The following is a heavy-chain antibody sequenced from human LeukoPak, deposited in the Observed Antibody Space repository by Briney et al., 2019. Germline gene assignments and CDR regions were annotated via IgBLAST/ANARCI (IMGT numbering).Heavy chain of an antibody. Sequence: GGSLRLSCAASGFTFSSYSLNWVRQAPGKGLEWFSSISSSSSYTYYADSVKARFTISRDNAKNSLFLQMNSLRAEDTAVYYCATDLEVPAAKYFDYWGQGTLVTVSS. CDR3: ATDLEVPAAKYFDY. D-gene: IGHD2-2*01. CDR2: ISSSSSYT. CDR1: GFTFSSYS. V-gene: IGHV3-21*01. J-gene: IGHJ4*02.